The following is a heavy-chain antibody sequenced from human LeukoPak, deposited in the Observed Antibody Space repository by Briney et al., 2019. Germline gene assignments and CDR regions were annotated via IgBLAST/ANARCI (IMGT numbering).Heavy chain of an antibody. CDR2: IKQDGSEK. J-gene: IGHJ4*02. D-gene: IGHD3-22*01. Sequence: GGSLRLSCAASGFTFSSYWMSWVRQAPGKGLEGVANIKQDGSEKYYVDSVKGRFTISRDNAKNSLYLQMNSLRAEDTAVYYCARDRGYYYDSSGYYYYYWGQGTLVTVSS. CDR1: GFTFSSYW. V-gene: IGHV3-7*01. CDR3: ARDRGYYYDSSGYYYYY.